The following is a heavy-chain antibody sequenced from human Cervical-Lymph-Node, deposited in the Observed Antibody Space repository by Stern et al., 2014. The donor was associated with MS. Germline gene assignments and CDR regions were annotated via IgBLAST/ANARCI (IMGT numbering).Heavy chain of an antibody. Sequence: MQLVQSGGGLVQPGGSLRLSCGASGFTFRDNWMHWVRQAPGKGLMWVSRINPDGTSITYADSVKGRFTISRDNAKNTLHLHMNSLGAEDSAVYFCASTRYSYGMSLDYWGQGTLVTVSS. CDR1: GFTFRDNW. V-gene: IGHV3-74*02. D-gene: IGHD5-18*01. J-gene: IGHJ4*02. CDR2: INPDGTSI. CDR3: ASTRYSYGMSLDY.